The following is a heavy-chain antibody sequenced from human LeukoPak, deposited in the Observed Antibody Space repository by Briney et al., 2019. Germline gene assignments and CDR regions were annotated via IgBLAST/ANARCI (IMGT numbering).Heavy chain of an antibody. V-gene: IGHV4-59*01. D-gene: IGHD3-22*01. CDR2: IYYSGST. CDR1: GGSISSYY. CDR3: TRGSIAYYYMDV. Sequence: TASETLSLTCTVSGGSISSYYWSWIRQPPGKGLEWIGNIYYSGSTNYNPSLKSRVTISVDTSKNQFSLKLSFVTAADTAVYYCTRGSIAYYYMDVWGKGTTVTISS. J-gene: IGHJ6*03.